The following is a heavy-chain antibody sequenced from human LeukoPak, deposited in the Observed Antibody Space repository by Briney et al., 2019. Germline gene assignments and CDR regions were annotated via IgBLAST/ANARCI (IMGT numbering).Heavy chain of an antibody. CDR2: IYYSGST. V-gene: IGHV4-59*01. Sequence: PSETQSLTCTVSGGSISSYYWSWIRQPPGGGLECIGYIYYSGSTNYNPSLKSRVTISVDTSKNQFSLKLSSVTGADTAVYYCARDSGIAAAGDYYYGMDVWGQGTTVTVSS. CDR3: ARDSGIAAAGDYYYGMDV. J-gene: IGHJ6*02. D-gene: IGHD6-13*01. CDR1: GGSISSYY.